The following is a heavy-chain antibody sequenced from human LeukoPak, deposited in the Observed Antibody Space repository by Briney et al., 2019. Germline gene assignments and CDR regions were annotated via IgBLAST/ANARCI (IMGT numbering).Heavy chain of an antibody. CDR3: ARHESCSNGVCYQINS. CDR2: IYPGDSDT. Sequence: GGSLQISCKGSGSSFASYWIGWVRQMPGKGLEWMGIIYPGDSDTRYSPSFQGQVTISADKSISTAYLQWSSLKASDTAMYYCARHESCSNGVCYQINSWGQGTLVTVSS. J-gene: IGHJ4*02. CDR1: GSSFASYW. D-gene: IGHD2-8*01. V-gene: IGHV5-51*01.